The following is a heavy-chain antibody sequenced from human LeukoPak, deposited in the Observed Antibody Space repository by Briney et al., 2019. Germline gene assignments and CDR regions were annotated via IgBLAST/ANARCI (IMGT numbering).Heavy chain of an antibody. J-gene: IGHJ4*02. CDR1: GYTLTELS. Sequence: ASVKGSCKVSGYTLTELSMHWVRQAPGKGLEWMGGFDPEDGETIYAQKFQGRVTMTEDTSTDTAYMELSSLRSEDTAVYYCARDGWYRTTAYYFDYWGQGTLVTVSS. CDR2: FDPEDGET. CDR3: ARDGWYRTTAYYFDY. D-gene: IGHD6-19*01. V-gene: IGHV1-24*01.